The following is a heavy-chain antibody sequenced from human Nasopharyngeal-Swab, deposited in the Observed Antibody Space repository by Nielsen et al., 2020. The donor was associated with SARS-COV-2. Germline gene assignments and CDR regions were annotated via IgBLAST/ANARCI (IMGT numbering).Heavy chain of an antibody. CDR3: ARETIPYDSSGFDAFDI. J-gene: IGHJ3*02. D-gene: IGHD3-22*01. V-gene: IGHV4-31*02. CDR2: IYYSGST. Sequence: RQAPGKGLEWIGYIYYSGSTYYNPSLKSRVTISVDTSKNQFSLKLSSVTAADTVVYYCARETIPYDSSGFDAFDIWGQGTMVAVSS.